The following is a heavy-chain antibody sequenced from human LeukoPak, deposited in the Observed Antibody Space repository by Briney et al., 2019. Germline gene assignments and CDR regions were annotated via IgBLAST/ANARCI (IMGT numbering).Heavy chain of an antibody. Sequence: GGSLRLSCAASGFTFDDYGMSWVRQAPGKGLEWVSGINWNGGSTGYADSVKGRFTISRDNAKNSLYLQMNSLRAEDTAVYYCAVAYYYGSGDAFDIWGQGTKVTVSS. V-gene: IGHV3-20*04. CDR1: GFTFDDYG. CDR2: INWNGGST. CDR3: AVAYYYGSGDAFDI. D-gene: IGHD3-10*01. J-gene: IGHJ3*02.